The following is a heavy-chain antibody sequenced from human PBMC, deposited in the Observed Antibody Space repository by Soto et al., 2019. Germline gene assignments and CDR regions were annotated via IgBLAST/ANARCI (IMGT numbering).Heavy chain of an antibody. V-gene: IGHV3-15*01. CDR1: GFTFSNAW. CDR2: IKSKTDGGTT. Sequence: GGSLRLSCAASGFTFSNAWMSWVRQAPGKGLEWVGRIKSKTDGGTTDYAAPGKGRFTISRDDSKNTLYLQMNSLKTEDTAVYYCASYGSGGHDDDSFGMDVWGQGTTVTVSS. CDR3: ASYGSGGHDDDSFGMDV. D-gene: IGHD3-10*01. J-gene: IGHJ6*02.